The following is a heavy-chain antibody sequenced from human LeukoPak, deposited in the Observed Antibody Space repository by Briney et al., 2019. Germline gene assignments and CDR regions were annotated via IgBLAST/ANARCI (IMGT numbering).Heavy chain of an antibody. CDR2: SRNKAKSYTT. Sequence: GGSLRLSCAVSGFTFSDHSLDWVRQAPGKGLEWVGRSRNKAKSYTTEYAASVKGRFTISRDDSKNSLYLQMNSLETEDTAVYYCVRVGSVSGSDYLDYWGQGTLVTVSS. J-gene: IGHJ4*02. V-gene: IGHV3-72*01. CDR3: VRVGSVSGSDYLDY. CDR1: GFTFSDHS. D-gene: IGHD6-19*01.